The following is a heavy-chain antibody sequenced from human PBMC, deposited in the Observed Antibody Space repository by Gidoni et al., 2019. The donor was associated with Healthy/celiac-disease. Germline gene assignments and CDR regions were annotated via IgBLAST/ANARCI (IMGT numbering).Heavy chain of an antibody. CDR2: ISYDGSNK. CDR3: ARASGSGSYDA. D-gene: IGHD1-26*01. CDR1: GFTFSSYA. V-gene: IGHV3-30-3*01. Sequence: QVQLVESGGGVVQPGRFLRLSCAASGFTFSSYAMHWVRQAPGKGLEWVAVISYDGSNKYYADSVKGRFTISRDNSKNTLYLQMKSLRAEDTAVYYCARASGSGSYDAWGQGTLVTVSS. J-gene: IGHJ5*02.